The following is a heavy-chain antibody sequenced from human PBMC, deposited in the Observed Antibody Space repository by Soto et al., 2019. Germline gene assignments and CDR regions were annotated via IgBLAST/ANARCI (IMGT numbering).Heavy chain of an antibody. CDR2: MYYSGST. J-gene: IGHJ6*03. Sequence: QLRLQESGPGLVKPSETLSLSCTVSGDSISTSSSYSWGWIRQPPGKGLEWNANMYYSGSTYYNPSLKSRVTISLETSKNQFSLKLNSVTAADTAVYYCARIKIVGILTYYMDVWGKGTTVTVSS. CDR3: ARIKIVGILTYYMDV. D-gene: IGHD3-3*01. V-gene: IGHV4-39*01. CDR1: GDSISTSSSYS.